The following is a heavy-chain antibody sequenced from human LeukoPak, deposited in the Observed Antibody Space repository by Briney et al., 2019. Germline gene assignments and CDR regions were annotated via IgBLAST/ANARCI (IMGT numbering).Heavy chain of an antibody. J-gene: IGHJ6*02. CDR1: GYTLTELS. CDR3: ARKDGSGELYYYYGMDV. CDR2: FDPEDGET. D-gene: IGHD3-22*01. Sequence: ASVKVSCKVSGYTLTELSMHWVRQAPGKGLEWMGGFDPEDGETIYAQKFQGRVTMTEDTSTDTAYMEVSSLRSEDTAVYYCARKDGSGELYYYYGMDVWGQGTTVTVSS. V-gene: IGHV1-24*01.